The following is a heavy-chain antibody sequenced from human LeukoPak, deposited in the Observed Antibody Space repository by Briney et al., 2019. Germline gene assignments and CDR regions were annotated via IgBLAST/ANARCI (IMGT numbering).Heavy chain of an antibody. CDR3: ARVGAYSLDY. D-gene: IGHD3-3*01. Sequence: PSETLSLTCTVSGYSISSGYYWGWIRQPPGKGLEWIGSISHSGSTYYNSSLKSRVTISVDTSKNQFSLKLSSVTAADTAVYYCARVGAYSLDYWGRGTLVTVSS. CDR2: ISHSGST. CDR1: GYSISSGYY. V-gene: IGHV4-38-2*02. J-gene: IGHJ4*02.